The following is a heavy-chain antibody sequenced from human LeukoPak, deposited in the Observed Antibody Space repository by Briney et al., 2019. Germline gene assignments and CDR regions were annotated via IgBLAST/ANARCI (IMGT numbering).Heavy chain of an antibody. J-gene: IGHJ4*02. CDR3: ARIPLYFLEPFDY. D-gene: IGHD3-3*01. CDR2: ISHRGRT. CDR1: GGSVSGHY. Sequence: SETLSLTCAVYGGSVSGHYWSWIRQPPGKGLEWIGEISHRGRTNYNPSLKGRVTMSVDTPKNQFALKVNSVTAADTAVYYCARIPLYFLEPFDYWGQGILVTVSS. V-gene: IGHV4-34*01.